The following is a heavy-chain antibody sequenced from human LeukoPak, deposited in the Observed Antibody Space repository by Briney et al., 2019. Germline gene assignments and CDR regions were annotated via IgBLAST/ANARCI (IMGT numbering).Heavy chain of an antibody. CDR3: ARGRYCSADICTGGDSFDL. Sequence: PSETLSLTCSVSGGSISNCYWTWIRQPAGKGLEWIGRKYARGNSNYSPPLQSRVTMSVDTSKNQFSLKLRSVTAADTAVYYCARGRYCSADICTGGDSFDLWGQGTMVSVSS. D-gene: IGHD2-15*01. CDR2: KYARGNS. J-gene: IGHJ3*01. CDR1: GGSISNCY. V-gene: IGHV4-4*07.